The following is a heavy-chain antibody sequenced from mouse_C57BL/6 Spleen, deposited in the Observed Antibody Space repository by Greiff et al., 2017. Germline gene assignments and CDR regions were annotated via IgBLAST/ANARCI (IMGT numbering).Heavy chain of an antibody. CDR1: GYSITSGYY. CDR3: AREDLSWYFDV. Sequence: DVKLVESGPGLVKPSQSLSLTCSVTGYSITSGYYWNWIRQFPGNKLEWMGYISYDGSNYYNPSLKNRISITRDTSKNQFFLKLNSVTTEDTATYYCAREDLSWYFDVWGTGTTVTVSS. D-gene: IGHD2-3*01. CDR2: ISYDGSN. V-gene: IGHV3-6*01. J-gene: IGHJ1*03.